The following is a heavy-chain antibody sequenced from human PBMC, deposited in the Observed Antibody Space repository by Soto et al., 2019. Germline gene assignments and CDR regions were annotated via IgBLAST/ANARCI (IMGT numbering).Heavy chain of an antibody. CDR1: GYTFTSYG. CDR3: ARVFPYYDISMAPNWFDP. CDR2: ISAYNGNT. J-gene: IGHJ5*02. V-gene: IGHV1-18*01. D-gene: IGHD3-9*01. Sequence: ASVKVSCKASGYTFTSYGISWVRQAPGQGLEWMGWISAYNGNTNYAQKLQGRVTMTTDTSTSTAYMELRSLRSDDTAVYYCARVFPYYDISMAPNWFDPWGQGTLVTAPQ.